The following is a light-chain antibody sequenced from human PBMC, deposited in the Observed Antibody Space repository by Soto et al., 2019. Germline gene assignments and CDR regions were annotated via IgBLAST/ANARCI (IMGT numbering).Light chain of an antibody. V-gene: IGKV3-15*01. Sequence: EIVMTQSPGTLSVSPGERATLSCRASQSVRSKLAWYKQKPGQAPRLLIYDASTRATGIPARFSGSGSGTDYTLPIRSLQSEDFAVYYCQQYNNWPPSTFGQGTRLEI. CDR2: DAS. CDR1: QSVRSK. CDR3: QQYNNWPPST. J-gene: IGKJ5*01.